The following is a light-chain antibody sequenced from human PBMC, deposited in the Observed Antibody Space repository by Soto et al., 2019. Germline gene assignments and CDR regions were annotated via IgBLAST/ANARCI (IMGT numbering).Light chain of an antibody. CDR3: QQYGRSPWT. CDR2: GAS. CDR1: QSVSSNY. Sequence: IVLTQSPCTLSLSPGERATLSCRASQSVSSNYLAGYQQKPGQAPRLLIYGASSRATGIPDRFSGSGSGTDFTLTIRRLEPEDLALYYCQQYGRSPWTFGQGTKVDIK. J-gene: IGKJ1*01. V-gene: IGKV3-20*01.